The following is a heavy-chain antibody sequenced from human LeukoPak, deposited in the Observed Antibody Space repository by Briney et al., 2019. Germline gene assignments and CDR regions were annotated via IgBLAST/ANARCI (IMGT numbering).Heavy chain of an antibody. CDR1: GGSISNSAYY. CDR3: ARHIGGGIEDMDV. Sequence: SETLSLTCTVSGGSISNSAYYWGWIRQPPGKGLEWIGTIYYSGSTYYNPSLNSRVTISVDTSKNQFSLRLSSVTAADTAVYYCARHIGGGIEDMDVWGRGTKVTVSS. V-gene: IGHV4-39*01. D-gene: IGHD3-16*02. J-gene: IGHJ6*03. CDR2: IYYSGST.